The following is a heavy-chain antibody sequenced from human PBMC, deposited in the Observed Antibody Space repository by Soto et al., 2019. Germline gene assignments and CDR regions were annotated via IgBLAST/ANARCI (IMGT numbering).Heavy chain of an antibody. D-gene: IGHD1-26*01. CDR1: GFTFSTYA. CDR2: ISYDGNDK. V-gene: IGHV3-30-3*01. Sequence: PGGSLRLSCAASGFTFSTYAMHWVRQAPGKGLEWVALISYDGNDKYYADSVKGRFTISRDNSKNTLYLQMNSLRPEDTAVYYCARWSVGTTTGGFDYWGQRTLVTVSS. J-gene: IGHJ4*02. CDR3: ARWSVGTTTGGFDY.